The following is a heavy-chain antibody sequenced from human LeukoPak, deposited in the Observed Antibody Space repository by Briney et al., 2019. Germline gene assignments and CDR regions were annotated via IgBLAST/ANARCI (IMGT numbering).Heavy chain of an antibody. CDR1: GFTLSSYA. J-gene: IGHJ4*02. CDR2: ISASGGST. V-gene: IGHV3-23*01. D-gene: IGHD2-15*01. Sequence: GGSLRLSYAASGFTLSSYAMSWVRQAPGKGLEWVSSISASGGSTNYADSVKGRFTISRDNSKNTVYLQMNSLRAEDTAVYYCAKAQRAATFDYWGQGTLVTVSS. CDR3: AKAQRAATFDY.